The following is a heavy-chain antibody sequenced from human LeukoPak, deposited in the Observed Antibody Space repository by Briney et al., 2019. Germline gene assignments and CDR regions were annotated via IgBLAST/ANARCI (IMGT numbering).Heavy chain of an antibody. D-gene: IGHD4/OR15-4a*01. CDR2: IYYSGST. CDR3: ARIYGDGYYYMDV. CDR1: GGSISSSSYY. J-gene: IGHJ6*03. V-gene: IGHV4-39*07. Sequence: SETLSLTCTVSGGSISSSSYYWGWLRQPPGKGLEWIGSIYYSGSTYYNPSLKSRVTISVDTSKNQFSLKLSSVTAADTAVYYCARIYGDGYYYMDVWGKGTTVTVSS.